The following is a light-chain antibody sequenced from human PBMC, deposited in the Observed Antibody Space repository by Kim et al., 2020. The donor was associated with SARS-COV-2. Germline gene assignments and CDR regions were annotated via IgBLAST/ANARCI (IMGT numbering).Light chain of an antibody. CDR3: HHRSLWTPT. V-gene: IGKV3-11*01. CDR1: QSVDTS. CDR2: DVS. Sequence: EIVLTQFPATLSLSPGETATLSCRASQSVDTSLAWYQLKPGQAPRLIIFDVSRSVTGTPARFSGTGSGTDFTLTISSLEPEDVALYFCHHRSLWTPTFGGRTKVDIK. J-gene: IGKJ4*01.